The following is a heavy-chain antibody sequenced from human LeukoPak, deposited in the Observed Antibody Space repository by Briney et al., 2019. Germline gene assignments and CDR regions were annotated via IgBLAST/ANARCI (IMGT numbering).Heavy chain of an antibody. J-gene: IGHJ4*02. V-gene: IGHV4-4*07. CDR2: IYTSGST. CDR3: ARGGDYDILTGYYPLTD. CDR1: GGSISGYY. D-gene: IGHD3-9*01. Sequence: SETLSLTCSVSGGSISGYYWSWIRQPAGKGLEWIGRIYTSGSTNYNPSLKSRVTMSVDTSKNQFSLKLSSVTAADTAVYYCARGGDYDILTGYYPLTDWGQGTLVTVSS.